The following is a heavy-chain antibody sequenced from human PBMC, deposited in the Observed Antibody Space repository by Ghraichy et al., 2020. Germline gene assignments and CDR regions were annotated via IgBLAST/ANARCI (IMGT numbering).Heavy chain of an antibody. CDR3: ARDLRSQGTGWFDP. D-gene: IGHD3/OR15-3a*01. V-gene: IGHV4-59*01. CDR2: IYYSGST. J-gene: IGHJ5*02. Sequence: SETLSLTCTVSGGSISSYYWSWIRQPPGKGLEWIGYIYYSGSTNYNPSLKSRVTISVDTSKNQFSLKLSSVTAADTAMYYCARDLRSQGTGWFDPWGQGTLVTVSS. CDR1: GGSISSYY.